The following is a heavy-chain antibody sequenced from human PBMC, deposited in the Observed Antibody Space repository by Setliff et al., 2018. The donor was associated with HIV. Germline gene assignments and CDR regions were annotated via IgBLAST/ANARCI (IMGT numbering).Heavy chain of an antibody. CDR1: DSGTYY. D-gene: IGHD3-3*02. V-gene: IGHV4-61*02. CDR3: ARAAAGNTGPFDL. CDR2: VSSRGDT. J-gene: IGHJ6*04. Sequence: LSLTCTVSDSGTYYWSWIRQPAGKGLEWIGRVSSRGDTNYNPSLKSRVTMSVDTSKNQFSLKLTSVTASDTAVYYCARAAAGNTGPFDLWGKGTTVTVSS.